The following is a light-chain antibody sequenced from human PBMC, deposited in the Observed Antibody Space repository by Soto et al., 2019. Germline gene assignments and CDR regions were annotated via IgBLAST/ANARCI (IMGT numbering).Light chain of an antibody. CDR3: SSYTSSSTVV. J-gene: IGLJ2*01. CDR2: DVS. CDR1: SSDVGGYNY. Sequence: QSVLTQPASVSGSPGQSITISCTGTSSDVGGYNYVSWYQQHPGKAPILMIYDVSNRPSGVSNRFSGSKSGDTASLTISGLQAEDEADYHCSSYTSSSTVVFGGGTKLTVL. V-gene: IGLV2-14*01.